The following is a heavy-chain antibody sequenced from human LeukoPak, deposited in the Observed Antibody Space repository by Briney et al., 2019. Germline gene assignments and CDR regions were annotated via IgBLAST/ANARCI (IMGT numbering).Heavy chain of an antibody. Sequence: GRSLRLSCAASGFTFSSYGMHWVRQAPGKGLEWVAVIWYDGSNKYYADSVKGRFTISRDNSKNTLYLQMNSLRAEDTAVYYCANEEYGDYVPFDYWGQGTLVTVSS. CDR2: IWYDGSNK. CDR1: GFTFSSYG. CDR3: ANEEYGDYVPFDY. V-gene: IGHV3-33*06. J-gene: IGHJ4*02. D-gene: IGHD4-17*01.